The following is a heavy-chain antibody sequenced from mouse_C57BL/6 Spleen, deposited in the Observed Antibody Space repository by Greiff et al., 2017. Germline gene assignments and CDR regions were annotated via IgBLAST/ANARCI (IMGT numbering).Heavy chain of an antibody. Sequence: QVQLQQSGAELVRPGASVTLSCKASGYTFTDYEMHWVKQTPVHGLEWIGAIDPETGGTAYNQKFKGKAILTADKSSSTAYMALRSLTSEDSAVYYCTRGDYYGSSPFDYWGQGTTRTVSS. CDR3: TRGDYYGSSPFDY. J-gene: IGHJ2*01. CDR1: GYTFTDYE. V-gene: IGHV1-15*01. D-gene: IGHD1-1*01. CDR2: IDPETGGT.